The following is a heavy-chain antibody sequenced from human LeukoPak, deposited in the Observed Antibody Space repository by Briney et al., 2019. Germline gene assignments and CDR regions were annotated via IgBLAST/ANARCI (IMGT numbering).Heavy chain of an antibody. J-gene: IGHJ3*02. D-gene: IGHD4-17*01. CDR2: IRSDSSTK. V-gene: IGHV3-48*02. CDR3: ATNDYGDYDAFDI. Sequence: PGGSLRLSCAGSGFSISNYGMNWVRQAPGKGLEWLSYIRSDSSTKYYADSVEGRFTISRDNAQNSLYLQMNSLRDEDSGVYYCATNDYGDYDAFDIWGQGTMVTVSS. CDR1: GFSISNYG.